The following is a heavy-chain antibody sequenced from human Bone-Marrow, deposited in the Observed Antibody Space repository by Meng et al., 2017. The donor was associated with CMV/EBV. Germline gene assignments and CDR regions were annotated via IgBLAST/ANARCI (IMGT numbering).Heavy chain of an antibody. CDR2: IYAADSDT. V-gene: IGHV5-51*01. J-gene: IGHJ3*01. CDR1: GYTFTSYW. CDR3: ARHVSDFWNGRAFDTFDF. Sequence: GESLKISCKGSGYTFTSYWIGWVRQMPGTGREWMGIIYAADSDTRYSPSFQGQVNMSVDKYINTAYLHWSSLKASDNAMDYCARHVSDFWNGRAFDTFDFWGQGTMVTVSS. D-gene: IGHD3-3*01.